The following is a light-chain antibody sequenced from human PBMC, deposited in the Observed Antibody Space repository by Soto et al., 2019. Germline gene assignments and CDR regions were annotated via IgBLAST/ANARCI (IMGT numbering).Light chain of an antibody. J-gene: IGLJ1*01. CDR3: ASYTIKTTYV. CDR1: SSDVGGYNY. Sequence: QSVLAQPASVFGSPGQSITISCTGTSSDVGGYNYVSWYQHHPGKAPKLLIFEVSNRPSGVSNRFSGSKSGNTASLTISGLQSEDEADYYCASYTIKTTYVFGSGTKVTVL. V-gene: IGLV2-14*01. CDR2: EVS.